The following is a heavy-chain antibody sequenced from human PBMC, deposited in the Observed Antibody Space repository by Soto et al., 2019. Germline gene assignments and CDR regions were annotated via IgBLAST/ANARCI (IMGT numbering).Heavy chain of an antibody. D-gene: IGHD4-17*01. CDR2: IYESGST. Sequence: QLQLQESGPGLVKPSETLSLTCPVSGGSISSSSYYWGWIRQPPGRGLEWIGSIYESGSTYYNPYLRSRVTISVDTSKNQFSLKLSSVTAADTAVYYCARHDYGDYEFDCWGQGTLVTVSS. V-gene: IGHV4-39*01. CDR3: ARHDYGDYEFDC. J-gene: IGHJ4*02. CDR1: GGSISSSSYY.